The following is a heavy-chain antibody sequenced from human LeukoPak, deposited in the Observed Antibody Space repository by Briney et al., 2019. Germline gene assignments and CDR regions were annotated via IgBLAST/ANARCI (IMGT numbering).Heavy chain of an antibody. CDR3: AKDYSRGIKTLVSLSDY. V-gene: IGHV3-23*01. J-gene: IGHJ4*02. D-gene: IGHD2-21*01. CDR2: ISGSGGST. CDR1: GFTFSSYG. Sequence: GGTLRLSCAASGFTFSSYGMSWVRQAPGKGLEWVSAISGSGGSTYYADSVKGRFTISRDNSKNTLYLQMNSLRAEDTAVYYCAKDYSRGIKTLVSLSDYRGQGTLVTVSS.